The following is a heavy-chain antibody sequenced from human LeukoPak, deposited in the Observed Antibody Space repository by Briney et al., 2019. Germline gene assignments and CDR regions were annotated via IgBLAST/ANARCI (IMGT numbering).Heavy chain of an antibody. CDR2: ISSDESIT. D-gene: IGHD6-19*01. Sequence: GGSLRLSCAASGFTFSNYWMHWVRQAPGKGLVWVSRISSDESITSYADSVKGRFTISRDNAKNTLFLQMNGLRAEDTAVYYCARVSLSSGCLSNWGQGTLVTVST. CDR1: GFTFSNYW. J-gene: IGHJ4*02. CDR3: ARVSLSSGCLSN. V-gene: IGHV3-74*01.